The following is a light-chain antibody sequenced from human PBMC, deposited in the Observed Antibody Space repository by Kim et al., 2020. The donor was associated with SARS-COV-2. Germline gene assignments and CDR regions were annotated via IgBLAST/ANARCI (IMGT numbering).Light chain of an antibody. J-gene: IGKJ2*01. CDR1: QRVSSTS. Sequence: LSPGERSTLSCRASQRVSSTSLVWYQQKPGQAPRVVIFGASSRAAGIPDRFSGSVSGTDFTLTISRLEPEDFAVYYCQKYGDSYPFGQGTKLEI. V-gene: IGKV3-20*01. CDR2: GAS. CDR3: QKYGDSYP.